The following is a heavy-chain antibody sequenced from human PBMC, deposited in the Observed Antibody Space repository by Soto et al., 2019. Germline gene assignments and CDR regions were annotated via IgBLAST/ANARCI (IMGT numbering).Heavy chain of an antibody. CDR1: GGSISSSNW. J-gene: IGHJ4*02. CDR3: ARGPYGGYEQTFDY. V-gene: IGHV4-4*02. D-gene: IGHD5-12*01. CDR2: IYHSGST. Sequence: SETLSLTCAVSGGSISSSNWWSWVRQPPGKGLEWIGEIYHSGSTNYNPSLKSRVTISVDKSKNQFSLKLSSVTAADTAVYYCARGPYGGYEQTFDYWGQGTLVTVSS.